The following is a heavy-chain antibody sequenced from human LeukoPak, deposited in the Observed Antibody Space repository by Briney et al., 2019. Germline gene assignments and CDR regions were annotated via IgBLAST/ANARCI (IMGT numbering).Heavy chain of an antibody. CDR2: IWYDAKTK. J-gene: IGHJ6*02. CDR1: GFTFSSYG. CDR3: ARDVTGSDSYYGLDV. D-gene: IGHD2-8*02. V-gene: IGHV3-33*01. Sequence: GGSLRLSCAASGFTFSSYGLHWVRQAPGKGLGWVAVIWYDAKTKYYLDSIKGRFTISRDNSKNTLYLQLSSLRAEDTAIYYCARDVTGSDSYYGLDVWGQGTTVTVSS.